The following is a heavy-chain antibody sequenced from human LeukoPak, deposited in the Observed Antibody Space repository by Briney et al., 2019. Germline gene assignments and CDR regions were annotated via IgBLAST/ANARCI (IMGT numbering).Heavy chain of an antibody. D-gene: IGHD4-17*01. CDR2: ISYSGNT. CDR3: ARAGPVPTSDGGPIADS. Sequence: SETLSLTCSVSGGSMSSYYWSWIRQPPGEELEWIGYISYSGNTNYNPSLKSRVAMSVDTSSNEYPLKLRSVTPADTAVYYCARAGPVPTSDGGPIADSWGQGTLVTVSS. J-gene: IGHJ4*02. V-gene: IGHV4-59*01. CDR1: GGSMSSYY.